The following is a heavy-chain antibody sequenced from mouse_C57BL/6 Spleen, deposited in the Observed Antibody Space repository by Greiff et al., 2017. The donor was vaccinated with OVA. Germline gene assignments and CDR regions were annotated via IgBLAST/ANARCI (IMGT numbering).Heavy chain of an antibody. CDR1: GYTFTSYW. J-gene: IGHJ4*01. CDR3: AIDSSGLYAMDY. CDR2: IHPSVSDT. Sequence: QVHVKQPGAELVKPGASVKVSCKASGYTFTSYWMHWVKQRPGQGLEWIGRIHPSVSDTNYNQKFKGKATLTVDKSSSTAYMQLSSLTSEDSAVYYCAIDSSGLYAMDYWGQGTSVTVSS. V-gene: IGHV1-74*01. D-gene: IGHD3-2*02.